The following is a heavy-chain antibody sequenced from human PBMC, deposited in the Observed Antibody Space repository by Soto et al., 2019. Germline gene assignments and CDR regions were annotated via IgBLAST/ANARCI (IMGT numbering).Heavy chain of an antibody. Sequence: QVHLQQWGAGLLNASETLSLTCAVYGGSFTGYYWSWIRQPPGKGLEWIGEINHSGSTNYNPSLKSRVTISLDTSKNQFSLKLNSVSAADTAVYYCASTFRFDTICGLVKPNYFDYWGHGILVSVSS. D-gene: IGHD3-3*01. CDR3: ASTFRFDTICGLVKPNYFDY. V-gene: IGHV4-34*01. CDR1: GGSFTGYY. J-gene: IGHJ4*01. CDR2: INHSGST.